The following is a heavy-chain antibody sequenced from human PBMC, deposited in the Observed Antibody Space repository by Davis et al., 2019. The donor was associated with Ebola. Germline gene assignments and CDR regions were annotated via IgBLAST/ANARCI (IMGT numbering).Heavy chain of an antibody. CDR1: GFTVRNTY. V-gene: IGHV3-53*01. Sequence: GGSLRLSCAASGFTVRNTYMSWVRQAPGKGLEWVSGIYGGDTHYADSVKGRFTISRDISKNTLHLQMNSLRVEDTATYYCAKGRWSGYWGYFESWGQGALVTVSS. CDR3: AKGRWSGYWGYFES. D-gene: IGHD3-3*01. J-gene: IGHJ4*02. CDR2: IYGGDT.